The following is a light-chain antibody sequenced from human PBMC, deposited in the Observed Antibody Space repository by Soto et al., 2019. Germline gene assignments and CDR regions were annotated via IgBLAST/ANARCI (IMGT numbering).Light chain of an antibody. CDR3: QQYGSSQWT. CDR1: QNVSTGF. J-gene: IGKJ1*01. CDR2: GAS. Sequence: EIVLTQSPGTLSSSPGERVTLSCRASQNVSTGFLAWYQQKPGQAPSRLIYGASNRATDIPDRFRGSGSGTDFTLTITRLEPEDFAVYYCQQYGSSQWTFGQGTKVEIK. V-gene: IGKV3-20*01.